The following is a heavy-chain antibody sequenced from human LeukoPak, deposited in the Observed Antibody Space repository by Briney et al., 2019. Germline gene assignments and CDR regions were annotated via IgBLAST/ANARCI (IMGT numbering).Heavy chain of an antibody. CDR1: GFTFSSYG. D-gene: IGHD1-1*01. CDR3: AKGQRGTSYRVYYYYMDV. J-gene: IGHJ6*03. V-gene: IGHV3-30*18. CDR2: ISYDGSNK. Sequence: GRSLTLSCAASGFTFSSYGTHWVRQAPGKGLEWVAFISYDGSNKYYADSVEGRFTISRDNYKNTLYLQMNSLRAEDTAVYYCAKGQRGTSYRVYYYYMDVWGKGTTVTVSS.